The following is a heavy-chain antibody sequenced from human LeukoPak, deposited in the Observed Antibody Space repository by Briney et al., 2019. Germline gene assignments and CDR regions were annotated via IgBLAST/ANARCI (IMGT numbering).Heavy chain of an antibody. V-gene: IGHV4-39*07. Sequence: PSETLSLTCTVSGGSISSSSYYWGWIRQPPGKGLEWIGEINHSGSTNYNPSLKSRVTISVDTSKNQFSLKLSSVTAADTAVYYCARDGTFIAAAGTAKEKPPGYDYWGQGTLVTVSS. CDR1: GGSISSSSYY. J-gene: IGHJ4*02. CDR3: ARDGTFIAAAGTAKEKPPGYDY. D-gene: IGHD6-13*01. CDR2: INHSGST.